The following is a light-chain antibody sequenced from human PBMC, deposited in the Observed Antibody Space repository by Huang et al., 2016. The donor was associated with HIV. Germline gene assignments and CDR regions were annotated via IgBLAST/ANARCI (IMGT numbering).Light chain of an antibody. CDR3: QQYRNWPPVT. Sequence: IVMTQSPDTLSVSPGAKATLSCRAGQNIGHSLAWYQQKPGQAPKRLIYGTSNRATGSPGRFSGCGSGSEFTLTINGLQSDDFGVYYCQQYRNWPPVTFGQGTKVEI. CDR2: GTS. J-gene: IGKJ1*01. V-gene: IGKV3-15*01. CDR1: QNIGHS.